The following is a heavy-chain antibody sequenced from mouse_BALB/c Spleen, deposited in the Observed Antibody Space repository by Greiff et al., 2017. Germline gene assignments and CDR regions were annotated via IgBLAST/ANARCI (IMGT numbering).Heavy chain of an antibody. D-gene: IGHD3-1*01. CDR2: ISSGSSTI. J-gene: IGHJ2*01. V-gene: IGHV5-17*02. CDR3: ARVWGSGAYFDY. CDR1: GFTFSSFG. Sequence: EVNVVESGGGLVQPGGSRKLSCAASGFTFSSFGMHWVRQAPEKGLEWVAYISSGSSTIYYADTVKGRFTISRDNPKNTLFLQMTSLRSEDTAMYYCARVWGSGAYFDYWGQGTTLTVSS.